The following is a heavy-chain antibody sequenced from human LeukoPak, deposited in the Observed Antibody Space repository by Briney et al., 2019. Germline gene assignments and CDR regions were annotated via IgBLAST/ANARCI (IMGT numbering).Heavy chain of an antibody. J-gene: IGHJ4*02. D-gene: IGHD6-13*01. CDR1: GFTFSSYS. CDR2: ISMSSTYL. CDR3: AREFRTAAGKSFDY. Sequence: GGSLRLSCAASGFTFSSYSMNWVRQAPGKGLEWVSSISMSSTYLYHADSLKGRFTISRDNAKNSLYLQMNSLRAEDTAVYYCAREFRTAAGKSFDYWGRGTLVTVSS. V-gene: IGHV3-21*01.